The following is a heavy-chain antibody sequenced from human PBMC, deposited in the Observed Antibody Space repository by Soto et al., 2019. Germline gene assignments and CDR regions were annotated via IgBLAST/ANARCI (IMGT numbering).Heavy chain of an antibody. CDR1: GGTFSSYD. V-gene: IGHV1-69*12. D-gene: IGHD3-22*01. CDR3: ARDGYYYDSSGYYYYFDS. CDR2: IIPIFVTA. J-gene: IGHJ4*01. Sequence: QVQLVQSGAEVKKPGSSVKVSCKASGGTFSSYDISCVRQAPGQGLEWMGGIIPIFVTANYAQKFQGRVTITAYESTSTAYMELNSLRSEDTAVYYCARDGYYYDSSGYYYYFDSRGQGTLLTVSS.